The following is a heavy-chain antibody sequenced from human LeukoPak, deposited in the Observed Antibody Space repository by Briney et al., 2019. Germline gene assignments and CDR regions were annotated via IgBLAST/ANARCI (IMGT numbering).Heavy chain of an antibody. V-gene: IGHV3-73*01. CDR2: IRSKVNSYVT. CDR3: AVTEGGGSFTVRY. J-gene: IGHJ4*02. Sequence: GGSLRLSCAASGFTFSGSAVHWVRQASGKGLDWVGRIRSKVNSYVTAYAASVKGRFTVSRDDSKSTAYLQMNSLTTADTAVYYCAVTEGGGSFTVRYWGQGTLVTVSS. CDR1: GFTFSGSA. D-gene: IGHD2-15*01.